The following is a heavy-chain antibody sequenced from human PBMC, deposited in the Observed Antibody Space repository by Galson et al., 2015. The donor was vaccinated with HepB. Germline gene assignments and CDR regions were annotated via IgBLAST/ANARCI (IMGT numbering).Heavy chain of an antibody. CDR2: LKSKTDGGSP. V-gene: IGHV3-15*01. CDR1: GFSFRFAW. J-gene: IGHJ5*02. CDR3: ATDRISGTYYGAFRA. Sequence: SLRLSCAASGFSFRFAWMSWVRQAPGKGLEWIGRLKSKTDGGSPDYGTPVTGRFAISRDDSKNTLFLQMNSLKTEDTAVYYCATDRISGTYYGAFRAWGQGTLVTVSS. D-gene: IGHD3-10*01.